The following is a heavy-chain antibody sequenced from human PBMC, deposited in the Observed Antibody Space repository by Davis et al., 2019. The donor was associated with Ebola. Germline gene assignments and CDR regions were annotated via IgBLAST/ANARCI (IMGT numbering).Heavy chain of an antibody. Sequence: ASVKVSCKASGYTFTDYNIHWMRQAPGQGLEWLGRVILKSGATNYAQKFQGRVTMTRDTSTSTVYMDLSSLRSDDSAIYYCARAVASSAFYPPGIDDYWGQGTLVTVSS. D-gene: IGHD3-22*01. CDR3: ARAVASSAFYPPGIDDY. J-gene: IGHJ4*02. CDR1: GYTFTDYN. CDR2: VILKSGAT. V-gene: IGHV1-2*06.